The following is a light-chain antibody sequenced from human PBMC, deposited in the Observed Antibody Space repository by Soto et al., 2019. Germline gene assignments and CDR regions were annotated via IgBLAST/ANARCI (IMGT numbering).Light chain of an antibody. CDR2: KAS. Sequence: DIQMTQSPSPLSASIGDRVTLTCRASQSISSWLAWYQQKPGKAPKLLIYKASSLESGVPLRFSGSGSGTEFTLTINSLQPDDVATYYCQHYNSYSEAFGQGTKVDIK. CDR3: QHYNSYSEA. V-gene: IGKV1-5*03. J-gene: IGKJ1*01. CDR1: QSISSW.